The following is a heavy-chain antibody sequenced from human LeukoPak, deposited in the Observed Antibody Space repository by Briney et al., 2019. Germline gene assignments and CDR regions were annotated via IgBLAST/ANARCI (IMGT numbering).Heavy chain of an antibody. D-gene: IGHD3-22*01. J-gene: IGHJ4*02. V-gene: IGHV4-34*01. CDR2: INHSGST. CDR3: ARLRYYYDSSGYYYFDY. Sequence: SETLSLTCAVYGGSFSGYYWSWIRQPPGKGLEWIGEINHSGSTNYNPSLKSRVTISVDASKNQCSLRLSSVTAADTAVYYCARLRYYYDSSGYYYFDYWGQGTLVTVSS. CDR1: GGSFSGYY.